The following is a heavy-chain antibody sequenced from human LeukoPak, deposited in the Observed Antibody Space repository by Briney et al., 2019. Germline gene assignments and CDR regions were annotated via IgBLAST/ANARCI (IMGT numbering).Heavy chain of an antibody. D-gene: IGHD2-2*01. J-gene: IGHJ4*02. CDR1: GYTSTSYG. CDR3: ARDRGSSSTSCYAY. Sequence: ASVKVSCKASGYTSTSYGISWVRQAPGQGLEWMGWISAYNGNTNYAQKLQGRVTMTTDTSTSTAYMELRSLRSDDTAVYYCARDRGSSSTSCYAYWGQGTLVTVSS. V-gene: IGHV1-18*01. CDR2: ISAYNGNT.